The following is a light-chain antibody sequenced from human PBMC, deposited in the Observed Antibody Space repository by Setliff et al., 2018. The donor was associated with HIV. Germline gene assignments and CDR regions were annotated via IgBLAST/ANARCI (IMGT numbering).Light chain of an antibody. V-gene: IGLV8-61*01. J-gene: IGLJ3*02. CDR3: VLYMGSGISV. Sequence: QTVVTQEPSFSVSPGGTVTLTCGLGSGSVSTSYYPSWYQQTPGQAPRTLIYSTNTRSSGVPDRFFGSILGNKAALTITGAQADDESDYYCVLYMGSGISVFGGGTKVTVL. CDR2: STN. CDR1: SGSVSTSYY.